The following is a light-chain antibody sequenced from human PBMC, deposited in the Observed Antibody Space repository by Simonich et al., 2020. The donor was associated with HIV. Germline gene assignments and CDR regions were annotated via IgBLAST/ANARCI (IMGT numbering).Light chain of an antibody. V-gene: IGKV4-1*01. CDR3: QQYYSTLYT. Sequence: DIVMTQSPDSLAVSLGERATINCKSSQSSLKRSNNKNYFALYPQKAGQPPKLLIDWASTRESGVPDRFSGSGSGTDFTLTISSLQAEDVAVYYCQQYYSTLYTFGQGTKLEIK. J-gene: IGKJ2*01. CDR2: WAS. CDR1: QSSLKRSNNKNY.